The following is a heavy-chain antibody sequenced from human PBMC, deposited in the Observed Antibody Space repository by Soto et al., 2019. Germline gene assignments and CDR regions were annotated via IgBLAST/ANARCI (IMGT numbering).Heavy chain of an antibody. CDR2: IYYSGST. Sequence: SETLSLTCTVSGGSISSYYWSWIRQPPGKGLEWIGYIYYSGSTNYNPSLKSRVTISVDTSKNQFSLKLSSVTAADTAVYYCARAFRGSYQVVFDYWGQGTLVTVSS. D-gene: IGHD1-26*01. CDR3: ARAFRGSYQVVFDY. V-gene: IGHV4-59*01. CDR1: GGSISSYY. J-gene: IGHJ4*02.